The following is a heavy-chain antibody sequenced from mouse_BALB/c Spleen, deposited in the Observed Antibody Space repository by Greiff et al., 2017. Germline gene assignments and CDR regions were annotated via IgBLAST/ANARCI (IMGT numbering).Heavy chain of an antibody. V-gene: IGHV5-4*02. CDR3: GRERTTVVEGYMDY. Sequence: DVKLVESGRGLVKPGGSLKLSCAASGFSFSDYYMYWVRQTPEKRLEWVATISDGGSYTYYPYSVKGRFTITRDNAKNNLYLQMSSLKSEDTAMYYCGRERTTVVEGYMDYWGQGTSVTVSS. D-gene: IGHD1-1*01. CDR2: ISDGGSYT. CDR1: GFSFSDYY. J-gene: IGHJ4*01.